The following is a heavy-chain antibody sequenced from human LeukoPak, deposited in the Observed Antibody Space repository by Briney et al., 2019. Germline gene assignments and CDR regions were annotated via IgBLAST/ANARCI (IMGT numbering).Heavy chain of an antibody. V-gene: IGHV4-39*01. CDR2: ILYRGST. CDR3: VRHPGGYGPSTLDP. J-gene: IGHJ5*02. CDR1: GGSISSGRFY. Sequence: ASETLSLTCTVSGGSISSGRFYWGWFRQPPGKTLEWIGSILYRGSTYYNPSLKSRVTISLYTSKNQFSLQMTSVTAADTAVYFCVRHPGGYGPSTLDPWGQGTLVTVSP. D-gene: IGHD5-18*01.